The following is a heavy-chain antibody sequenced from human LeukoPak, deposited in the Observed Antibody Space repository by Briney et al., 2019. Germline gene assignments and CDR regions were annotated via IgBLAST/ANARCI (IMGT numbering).Heavy chain of an antibody. V-gene: IGHV5-51*01. J-gene: IGHJ5*02. CDR1: GFIFATSW. CDR3: ARQRGVSGTINWFDP. CDR2: IYPEDSDS. D-gene: IGHD3-10*01. Sequence: GESLKLSCETSGFIFATSWIGWVRQVPGTGLEWVGAIYPEDSDSRYSPSFQGQVHISADMSTKTAYLQWASLKASDTATYYCARQRGVSGTINWFDPWGQGTLVTVSS.